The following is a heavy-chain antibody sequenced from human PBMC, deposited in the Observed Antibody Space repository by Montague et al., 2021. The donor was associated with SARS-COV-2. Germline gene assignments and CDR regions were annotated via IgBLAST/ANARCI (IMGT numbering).Heavy chain of an antibody. CDR1: GFTFSSYS. CDR3: ARGIRITMVRGVTIDY. Sequence: SLRLSCAASGFTFSSYSMNWVRQAPGRGLERVSSISSSSYIYYADSVKGRFTISRDNAKNSLYLQMNSLRAEDTAVYYCARGIRITMVRGVTIDYWGQGTLVTVSS. CDR2: ISSSSYI. V-gene: IGHV3-21*01. J-gene: IGHJ4*02. D-gene: IGHD3-10*01.